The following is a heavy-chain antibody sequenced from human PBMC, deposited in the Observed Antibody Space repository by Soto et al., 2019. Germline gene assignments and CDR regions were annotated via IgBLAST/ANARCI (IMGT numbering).Heavy chain of an antibody. CDR3: ARHTYSWAGNWFDP. V-gene: IGHV4-39*01. J-gene: IGHJ5*02. Sequence: ETLSLTCTVSGDSITSNSYFWAWIRQPPGKGLEWIGSIYYSGTTYHNPSLNSRVTISVDTSKNQFSLKLSSVTAADTAVYYCARHTYSWAGNWFDPWGQGNLVIVSS. CDR1: GDSITSNSYF. D-gene: IGHD4-4*01. CDR2: IYYSGTT.